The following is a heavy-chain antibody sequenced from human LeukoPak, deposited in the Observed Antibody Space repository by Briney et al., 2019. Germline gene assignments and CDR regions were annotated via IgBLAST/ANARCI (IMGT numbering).Heavy chain of an antibody. V-gene: IGHV1-2*02. J-gene: IGHJ4*02. D-gene: IGHD6-19*01. CDR2: INPNGGGT. CDR3: AREIAVADGFDY. Sequence: GASVKVSCKASGYTFTGYYMHWVRQAPGQGLEWMGWINPNGGGTNYAQKFQGRVTMTRDTSISTAYMELSRLRSDDTAVYYCAREIAVADGFDYWGQGTLVTVSS. CDR1: GYTFTGYY.